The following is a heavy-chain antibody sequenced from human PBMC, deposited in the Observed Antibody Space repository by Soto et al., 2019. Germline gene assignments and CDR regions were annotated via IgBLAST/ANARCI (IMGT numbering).Heavy chain of an antibody. J-gene: IGHJ3*02. CDR2: ISSSSSTI. CDR3: ARDPSTIAVAGDAFDI. D-gene: IGHD6-19*01. Sequence: GGSLRLSCAASGFTFSSYSMNWVRQAPGKGLEWVSYISSSSSTIYYADSVKGRFTISRDNAKNSLYLQMNSLRAEDTAVYYCARDPSTIAVAGDAFDIWGQGTMVTVSS. V-gene: IGHV3-48*01. CDR1: GFTFSSYS.